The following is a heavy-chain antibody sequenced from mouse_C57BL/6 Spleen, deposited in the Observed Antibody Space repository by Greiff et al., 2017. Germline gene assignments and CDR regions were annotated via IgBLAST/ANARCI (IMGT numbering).Heavy chain of an antibody. CDR3: ASQVASYYYAMDY. V-gene: IGHV1-15*01. J-gene: IGHJ4*01. CDR2: IDPETGGT. D-gene: IGHD1-1*02. CDR1: GYTFTDYE. Sequence: QVQLQQSGAELVRPGASVTLSCKASGYTFTDYEMHWVKQTPVHGLEWIGAIDPETGGTAYNQKFKGKAILTADTSSSTAYMELRSLTSEDSAVYYCASQVASYYYAMDYWGQGTSVTVSS.